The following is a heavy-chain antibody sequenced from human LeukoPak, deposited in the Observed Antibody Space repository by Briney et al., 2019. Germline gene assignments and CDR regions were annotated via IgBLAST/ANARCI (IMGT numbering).Heavy chain of an antibody. V-gene: IGHV4-31*03. J-gene: IGHJ4*02. Sequence: PSETLSLTCTVSGDSISSGGNYWSWRRQHPGKGLEWIGYIYYSGSTYYNPSLKSRLTISVDTSKNQFSLKLSSVTAADTAVYYCARWGNSGYASGYFDYWGQGTLVTVSS. CDR3: ARWGNSGYASGYFDY. D-gene: IGHD5-12*01. CDR2: IYYSGST. CDR1: GDSISSGGNY.